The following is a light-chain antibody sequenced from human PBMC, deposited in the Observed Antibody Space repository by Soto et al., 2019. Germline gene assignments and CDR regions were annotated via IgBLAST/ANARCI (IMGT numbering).Light chain of an antibody. Sequence: EIVLTQSPGTLSLSPGGGATLSCRASQSVSTNYLAWYQQKPGQAPRLLIYDASSRATGIPDRFSGSGSGTDITLTISRLEPEDFAVYYCHQYDSSPQTFGQGTKLEIK. V-gene: IGKV3-20*01. CDR3: HQYDSSPQT. CDR2: DAS. J-gene: IGKJ2*01. CDR1: QSVSTNY.